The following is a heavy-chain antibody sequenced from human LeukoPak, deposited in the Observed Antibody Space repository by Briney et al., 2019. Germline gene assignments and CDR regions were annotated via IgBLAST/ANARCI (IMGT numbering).Heavy chain of an antibody. D-gene: IGHD1-14*01. CDR1: GFTVSSNY. Sequence: GGSLRLSCAASGFTVSSNYMSWVRQAPGKGLEWVSVIYSGGSTYYADSVKGRFTISRDNSKNTLYLQMNGLRAEDTAVYYCARGSDHEGWFDPWGQGTLVTVSS. V-gene: IGHV3-53*01. J-gene: IGHJ5*02. CDR2: IYSGGST. CDR3: ARGSDHEGWFDP.